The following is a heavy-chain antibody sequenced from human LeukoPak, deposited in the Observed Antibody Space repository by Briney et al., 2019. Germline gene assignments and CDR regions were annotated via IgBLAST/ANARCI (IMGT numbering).Heavy chain of an antibody. CDR1: GFIFSNAW. CDR3: TTDRSSHPFSDI. D-gene: IGHD2-2*01. J-gene: IGHJ3*02. Sequence: PGGSLRLSCAASGFIFSNAWMNWVRQAPGKGLEWVGRIKNKGDGGTTGYGAPVKGRFTISRDDSKNTLYLQMNSLKIEDTAVYYCTTDRSSHPFSDIWGQGTMVTVSS. CDR2: IKNKGDGGTT. V-gene: IGHV3-15*01.